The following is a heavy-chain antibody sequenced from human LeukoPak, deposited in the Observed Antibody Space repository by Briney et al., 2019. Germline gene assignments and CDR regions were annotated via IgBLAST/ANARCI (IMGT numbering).Heavy chain of an antibody. Sequence: GGSLRLSCAASGFTFSDYYMSWIRQAPGKGLEWVSYISSSGSTIYYADSVKGRFTISRDNAKSSLYLQMNSLRAEDTAVYYCARAPYETDAFDIWGQGTMVTVSS. V-gene: IGHV3-11*04. CDR1: GFTFSDYY. J-gene: IGHJ3*02. CDR2: ISSSGSTI. CDR3: ARAPYETDAFDI. D-gene: IGHD3-16*01.